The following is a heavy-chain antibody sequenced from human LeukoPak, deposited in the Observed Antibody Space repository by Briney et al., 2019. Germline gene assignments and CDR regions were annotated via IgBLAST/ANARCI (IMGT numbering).Heavy chain of an antibody. Sequence: PSQTLSLTCTVSGGSISSGDYYWSWIRQPPGKGLEWIGYIYYSGSTYYNPSLKSRVTMSVDTSKNQFSLKLSSVTAADTAVYYCARDLMTHEYQLLLNWFAPWGQGTLVTVS. V-gene: IGHV4-30-4*01. J-gene: IGHJ5*02. CDR2: IYYSGST. D-gene: IGHD2-2*01. CDR1: GGSISSGDYY. CDR3: ARDLMTHEYQLLLNWFAP.